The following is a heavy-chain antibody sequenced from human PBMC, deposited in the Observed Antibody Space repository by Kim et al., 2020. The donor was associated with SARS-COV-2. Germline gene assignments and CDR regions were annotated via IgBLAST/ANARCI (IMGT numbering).Heavy chain of an antibody. CDR2: ISGSGGST. J-gene: IGHJ6*02. CDR1: GFTFSSYA. D-gene: IGHD3-10*01. V-gene: IGHV3-23*01. CDR3: AKDGEDILWFGKTVYGMDV. Sequence: GGSLRLSCAASGFTFSSYAMSWVRQAPGKGLEWVSAISGSGGSTYYADSVKGRFTISRDNSKNTLYLQMNSLRAEDTAVYYCAKDGEDILWFGKTVYGMDVGAQGTTVPVPS.